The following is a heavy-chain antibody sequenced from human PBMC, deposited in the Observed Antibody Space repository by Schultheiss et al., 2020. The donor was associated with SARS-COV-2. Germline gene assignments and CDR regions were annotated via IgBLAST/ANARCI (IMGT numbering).Heavy chain of an antibody. D-gene: IGHD3-10*01. CDR1: GFTFSSYW. CDR2: IKQDGSEK. J-gene: IGHJ4*02. Sequence: GGSLRLSCAASGFTFSSYWMSWVRQAPGKGLEWVANIKQDGSEKYYVDSVKGRFTISRDNSKNTLYLQMNSLRAEDTAVYYCARDITMVRGGGGRHGYWGQGTLVTVSS. CDR3: ARDITMVRGGGGRHGY. V-gene: IGHV3-7*03.